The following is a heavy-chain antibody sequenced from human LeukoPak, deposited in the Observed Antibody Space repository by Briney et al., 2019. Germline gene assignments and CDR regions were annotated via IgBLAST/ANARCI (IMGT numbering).Heavy chain of an antibody. CDR1: GGSISRDY. J-gene: IGHJ6*02. V-gene: IGHV4-59*01. Sequence: SETLSLTCTVSGGSISRDYWSWIRQPPGKGLEWIGYIYYTGSTNYNPSLKSRVTISVDTSKNQFSLKLSSVTAADTAVYYCARVGAAAGTYYYYYGMDVWGQGTTVTVSS. CDR2: IYYTGST. D-gene: IGHD6-13*01. CDR3: ARVGAAAGTYYYYYGMDV.